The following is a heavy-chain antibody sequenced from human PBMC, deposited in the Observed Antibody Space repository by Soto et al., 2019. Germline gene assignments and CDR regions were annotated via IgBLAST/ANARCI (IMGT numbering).Heavy chain of an antibody. V-gene: IGHV3-23*01. CDR2: ISGSGDSR. D-gene: IGHD6-13*01. J-gene: IGHJ6*02. Sequence: EVQLLESGGGLVQPGGSLKLSCAASGFTFSSYAMSWVRQAPGKGLEWVWVISGSGDSRYYADSLRGRFTISRDNSKNTLYLQMNSLRAEDTAVYYCAKDRDGAAAGPTKFYGMDVWGQGTTVTVSS. CDR3: AKDRDGAAAGPTKFYGMDV. CDR1: GFTFSSYA.